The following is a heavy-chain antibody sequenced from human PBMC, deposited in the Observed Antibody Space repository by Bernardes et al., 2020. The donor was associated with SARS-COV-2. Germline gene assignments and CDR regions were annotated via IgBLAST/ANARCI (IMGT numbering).Heavy chain of an antibody. J-gene: IGHJ6*02. CDR2: INFDGSST. CDR1: GFTFSSYW. D-gene: IGHD3-16*01. CDR3: ARGMGEGGPLYYYYYLAMDV. Sequence: GGSLRLSCAASGFTFSSYWMHWVRQAPGKGLVWVSRINFDGSSTSYADSVKGRFTISRDNAKNTLYLQLSSLRAEDTAVYYCARGMGEGGPLYYYYYLAMDVWGQGTTVAVSS. V-gene: IGHV3-74*01.